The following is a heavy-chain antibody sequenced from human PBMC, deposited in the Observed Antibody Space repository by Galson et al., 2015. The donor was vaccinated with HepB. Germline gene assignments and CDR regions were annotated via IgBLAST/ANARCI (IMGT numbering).Heavy chain of an antibody. CDR2: IKQDGSEK. CDR3: ARGHSGSLYYFDY. J-gene: IGHJ4*02. CDR1: GFTFSSYW. D-gene: IGHD1-26*01. Sequence: SLRLSCAASGFTFSSYWMSWVRQAPGKGLEWVANIKQDGSEKYYVDSVKGRFTISRDNAKNSLYLQMNSLRAEDTAVYYCARGHSGSLYYFDYWGQGTLVTVSS. V-gene: IGHV3-7*03.